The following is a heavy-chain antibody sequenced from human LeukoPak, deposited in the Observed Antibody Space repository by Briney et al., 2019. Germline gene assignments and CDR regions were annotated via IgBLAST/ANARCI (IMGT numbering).Heavy chain of an antibody. CDR2: ISGSSGII. CDR3: ARDPPRSGGLENYYYYGMDV. V-gene: IGHV3-48*01. J-gene: IGHJ6*02. Sequence: PGGSLRLSCAASGFTFNTYTMNWVRQAPGKGLEWVSYISGSSGIIDYADSVRGRFTISRDNAKNSLYLQMNSLRAEDTAVYYCARDPPRSGGLENYYYYGMDVWGQGTTVTVSS. D-gene: IGHD2-15*01. CDR1: GFTFNTYT.